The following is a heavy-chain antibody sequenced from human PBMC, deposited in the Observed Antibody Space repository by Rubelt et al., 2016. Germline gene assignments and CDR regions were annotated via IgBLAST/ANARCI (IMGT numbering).Heavy chain of an antibody. D-gene: IGHD2/OR15-2a*01. J-gene: IGHJ4*02. CDR3: ARYSNHDQ. CDR1: GFSLSNYW. V-gene: IGHV3-7*05. CDR2: IKPAGIGK. Sequence: VQLVESGGGVVQPGGSLRLSCAASGFSLSNYWMSWVRQAPGKGPEWVANIKPAGIGKNCVDFVKGRLITPRENVMNLMYLQMNSLRVDDTAVYYCARYSNHDQWGQGTLVTVSS.